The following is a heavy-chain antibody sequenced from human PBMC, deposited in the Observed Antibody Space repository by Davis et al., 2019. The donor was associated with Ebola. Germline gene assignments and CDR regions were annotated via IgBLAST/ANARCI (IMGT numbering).Heavy chain of an antibody. D-gene: IGHD3-3*01. J-gene: IGHJ4*02. Sequence: SVHVSCMPSGYSFTNYGINWVRQAPGYGPEGMEWNSGYNGESNYSQKFQGRVTLTTDTSTSTAYMELRSLKSDDTAVYYCARQRISIFGVAPTFDFWGQGALVTVSS. CDR2: NSGYNGES. CDR3: ARQRISIFGVAPTFDF. CDR1: GYSFTNYG. V-gene: IGHV1-18*01.